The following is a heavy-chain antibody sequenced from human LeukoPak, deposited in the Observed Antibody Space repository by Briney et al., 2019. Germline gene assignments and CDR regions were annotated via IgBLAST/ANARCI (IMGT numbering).Heavy chain of an antibody. J-gene: IGHJ5*02. Sequence: SETLSLTCTVSGGSISSYYWSWIRQPAGKGLEWIGRIYTSGSTNYNPSLKSRVTMSVDTSKNQFSLKLSSVTAADTAVYYCAGVWAPGLLGVVAATDNWFDPWGQGTLVTVSS. CDR2: IYTSGST. CDR3: AGVWAPGLLGVVAATDNWFDP. CDR1: GGSISSYY. D-gene: IGHD2-15*01. V-gene: IGHV4-4*07.